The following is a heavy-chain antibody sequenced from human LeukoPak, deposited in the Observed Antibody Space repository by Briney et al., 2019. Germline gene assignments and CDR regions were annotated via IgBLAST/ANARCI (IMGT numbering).Heavy chain of an antibody. CDR1: GYTFTHYR. J-gene: IGHJ4*02. CDR3: ARENWYSDY. CDR2: VNPDSGAT. V-gene: IGHV1-2*02. Sequence: ASVKVSCKASGYTFTHYRLHWVRQAHGQGLEWMGWVNPDSGATNYQQNFQGRVTMTRDTSISTVSMELSRLRSDDTAVYYCARENWYSDYWGQGTLVTVSS. D-gene: IGHD1-1*01.